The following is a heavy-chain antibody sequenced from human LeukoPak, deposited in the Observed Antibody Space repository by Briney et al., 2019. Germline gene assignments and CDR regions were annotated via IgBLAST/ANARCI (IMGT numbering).Heavy chain of an antibody. CDR3: ARGHQPPYYGMDV. CDR2: IIPILGIA. V-gene: IGHV1-69*02. CDR1: GGTFSSYT. Sequence: SVKVSCKASGGTFSSYTISWVRQAPGQGLEWMGRIIPILGIANYAQKFQGRVTIAADKSTSTAYMELSSLRSEDTAVFYCARGHQPPYYGMDVWGQGTTVTVSS. J-gene: IGHJ6*02.